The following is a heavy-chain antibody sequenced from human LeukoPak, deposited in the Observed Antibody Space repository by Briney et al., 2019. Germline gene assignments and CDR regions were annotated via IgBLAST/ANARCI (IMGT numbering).Heavy chain of an antibody. CDR2: IYYSGST. J-gene: IGHJ4*02. V-gene: IGHV4-39*01. CDR1: GGSISSSSYY. D-gene: IGHD3-22*01. Sequence: PSETLSLTCTVSGGSISSSSYYWGWIRQPPGKGPEWIGSIYYSGSTYYNPSLKSRVTISVDTSKNQFSLKLSSVTAADTAVYYCARHGYYDSSGYRWGQGTLVTVSS. CDR3: ARHGYYDSSGYR.